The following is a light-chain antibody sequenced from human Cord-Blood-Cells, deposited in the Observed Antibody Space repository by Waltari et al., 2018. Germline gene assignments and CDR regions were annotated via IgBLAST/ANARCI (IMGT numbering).Light chain of an antibody. CDR2: DVS. V-gene: IGLV2-14*01. Sequence: QSALTQPASVSGSPGQSITISCTGTSSDVGGYNYLSWYQQHPGKAPKIMIYDVSKRPSGVSNRFSGSKSGNTASLTISGLQAEEEADYYCSSYTSSSTWVFGGGTKLTVL. J-gene: IGLJ3*02. CDR3: SSYTSSSTWV. CDR1: SSDVGGYNY.